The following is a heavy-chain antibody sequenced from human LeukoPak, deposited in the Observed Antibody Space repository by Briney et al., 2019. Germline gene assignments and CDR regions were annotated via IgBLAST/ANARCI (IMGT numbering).Heavy chain of an antibody. V-gene: IGHV4-39*07. CDR1: GGSISSSSYY. Sequence: SETLSLTCTVSGGSISSSSYYWGWIRQPPGKGLEWIGSMYYSGSTYYNPSLKSRVSISVDTSKNQLSLKLSSVTAADTAVYYCARVNYYDSSGYPTFDYWGQGTLVTVSS. J-gene: IGHJ4*02. D-gene: IGHD3-22*01. CDR2: MYYSGST. CDR3: ARVNYYDSSGYPTFDY.